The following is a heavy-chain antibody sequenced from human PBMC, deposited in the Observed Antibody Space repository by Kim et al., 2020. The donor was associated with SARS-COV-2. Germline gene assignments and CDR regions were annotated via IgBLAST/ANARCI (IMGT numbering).Heavy chain of an antibody. J-gene: IGHJ4*02. D-gene: IGHD4-17*01. V-gene: IGHV3-23*03. CDR1: GFTFSSYA. Sequence: GGSLRLSCAASGFTFSSYAMSWVRQAPGKGLEWVSLIYSGGSSTYYADSVKDRFTISRDNSKNTLYLQMNSLRAEDTAVYYCAKLTVDYGDYYFDYWGQG. CDR2: IYSGGSST. CDR3: AKLTVDYGDYYFDY.